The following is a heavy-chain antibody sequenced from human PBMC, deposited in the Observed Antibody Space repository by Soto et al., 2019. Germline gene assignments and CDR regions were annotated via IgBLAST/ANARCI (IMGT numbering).Heavy chain of an antibody. CDR1: GYTFTSYD. CDR2: MNPNSGNT. J-gene: IGHJ4*02. CDR3: ARGVKYYDFWSGYYSPPEYYFDY. Sequence: ASVKVSCKASGYTFTSYDINWGLQATRQRREWMGWMNPNSGNTGYAQKFQGRVTMTRNTSISTAYMELSSLRSEDTAVYYCARGVKYYDFWSGYYSPPEYYFDYWGQGTLVTVSS. V-gene: IGHV1-8*01. D-gene: IGHD3-3*01.